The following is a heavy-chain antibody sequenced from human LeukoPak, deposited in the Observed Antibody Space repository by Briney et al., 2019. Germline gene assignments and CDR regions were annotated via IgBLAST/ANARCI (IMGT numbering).Heavy chain of an antibody. D-gene: IGHD2-21*01. Sequence: GGSLRLSCAASGFTFSSYAMHWVRQAPGKGLEWVAVISYDGSNKYYADSVKGRFTISRDNSKNTLYLQMNSLRAEDTAVYYCARALYRQHIVVVNAKNYWYFDLWGRGTLVTVSS. CDR2: ISYDGSNK. J-gene: IGHJ2*01. CDR3: ARALYRQHIVVVNAKNYWYFDL. V-gene: IGHV3-30*04. CDR1: GFTFSSYA.